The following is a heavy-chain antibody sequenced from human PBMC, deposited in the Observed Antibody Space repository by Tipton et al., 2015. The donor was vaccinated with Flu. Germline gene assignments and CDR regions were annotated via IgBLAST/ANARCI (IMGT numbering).Heavy chain of an antibody. CDR2: ISSRGSTI. V-gene: IGHV3-48*03. CDR3: ARVLRGIAARPGGFDY. J-gene: IGHJ4*02. Sequence: AASGFTFSSYEMNWVRQAPGKGLEWVSYISSRGSTIYYADSVKGRFTISRDNAKNSLYLQMNSLRAEDTAVYYCARVLRGIAARPGGFDYWGQGTLVTVSS. CDR1: GFTFSSYE. D-gene: IGHD6-6*01.